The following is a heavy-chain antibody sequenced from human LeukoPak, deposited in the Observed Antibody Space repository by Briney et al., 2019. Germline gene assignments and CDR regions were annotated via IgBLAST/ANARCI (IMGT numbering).Heavy chain of an antibody. CDR3: ARDEAYSSFDY. J-gene: IGHJ4*02. CDR2: ISSSGSTI. D-gene: IGHD4-11*01. CDR1: GVTFSSYE. Sequence: GGSLRLSCAASGVTFSSYEKNWVRQAPGKGLEWVSYISSSGSTIYYADSVKGRFTISRDNAKNSLYLQMNYLTTEDTAVYFCARDEAYSSFDYWGQGILVTVSS. V-gene: IGHV3-48*03.